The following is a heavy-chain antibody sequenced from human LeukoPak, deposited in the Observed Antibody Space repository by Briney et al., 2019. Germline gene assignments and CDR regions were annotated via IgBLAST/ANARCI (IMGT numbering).Heavy chain of an antibody. CDR3: TTDPVGSNTSP. V-gene: IGHV3-15*01. Sequence: GGSLRLSCAASGFTFSSYAMSWVRQAPGKGLEWVGRIKSKTDDATTDYAAPVKGRFTISRDDSENTLYLQMNSLKTEDTAMYYCTTDPVGSNTSPWGQGTLVTVSS. D-gene: IGHD1-26*01. CDR1: GFTFSSYA. J-gene: IGHJ5*02. CDR2: IKSKTDDATT.